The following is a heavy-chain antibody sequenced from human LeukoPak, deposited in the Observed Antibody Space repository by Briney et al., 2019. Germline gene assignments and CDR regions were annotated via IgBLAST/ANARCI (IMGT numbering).Heavy chain of an antibody. D-gene: IGHD3-3*01. J-gene: IGHJ6*02. Sequence: SETLSLTCTVSGGSVSGATYYWSWIRQPPGKGLEWIGYIYYSGSTNYNPSLKSRVTISVDTSKNQFSLKLSSVTAADTAVYYCAGGYYDFWSGEFNYYGMDVWGQGTTVTVSS. CDR3: AGGYYDFWSGEFNYYGMDV. CDR2: IYYSGST. V-gene: IGHV4-61*01. CDR1: GGSVSGATYY.